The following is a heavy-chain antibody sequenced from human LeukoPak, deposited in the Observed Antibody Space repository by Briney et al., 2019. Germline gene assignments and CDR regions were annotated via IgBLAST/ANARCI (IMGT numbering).Heavy chain of an antibody. D-gene: IGHD5-12*01. CDR1: GFTFSSYA. Sequence: TGGSLRLSCAASGFTFSSYAMSWVRQAPGKGLEWVSSISANDGNTYVADSVKGRFIIFRDTSKNTLYLQMNSLRAEDTALYYCAKDRGLVAFGFDSWGQGTLVTVAS. V-gene: IGHV3-23*01. J-gene: IGHJ4*02. CDR2: ISANDGNT. CDR3: AKDRGLVAFGFDS.